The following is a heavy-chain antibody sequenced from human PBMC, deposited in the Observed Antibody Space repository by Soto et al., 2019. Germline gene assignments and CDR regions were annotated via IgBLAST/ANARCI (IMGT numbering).Heavy chain of an antibody. CDR2: INHSGST. CDR3: ARGLRWPSSWFDP. V-gene: IGHV4-34*01. CDR1: GGSFSGYY. J-gene: IGHJ5*02. Sequence: SETLSLTCAVYGGSFSGYYWSWIRQPPGKGLEWIGEINHSGSTNYNPSLKSRVTISVDTSKNQFSLKLSSVTAADTAVYYCARGLRWPSSWFDPWGQGTLVTVSS. D-gene: IGHD2-15*01.